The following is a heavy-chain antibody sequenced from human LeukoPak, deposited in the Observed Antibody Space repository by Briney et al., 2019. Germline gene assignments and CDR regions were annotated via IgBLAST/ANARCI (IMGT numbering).Heavy chain of an antibody. V-gene: IGHV3-23*01. CDR1: GFTFRSYG. CDR2: ISGSGGST. CDR3: AKARPYGDYAFKYYYMDV. Sequence: PGGTLRLSCAASGFTFRSYGMSWVRQAPGKWLEWVSSISGSGGSTYFADSVKGRFTISRDNSKNTLYLQMNSLRAEDTAVYYCAKARPYGDYAFKYYYMDVWGKGTTVTISS. D-gene: IGHD4-17*01. J-gene: IGHJ6*03.